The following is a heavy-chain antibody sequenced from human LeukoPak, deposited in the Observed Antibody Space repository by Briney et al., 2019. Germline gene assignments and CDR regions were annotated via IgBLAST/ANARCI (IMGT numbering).Heavy chain of an antibody. CDR1: GGSISRYY. D-gene: IGHD5-18*01. CDR3: ARVEEYVDTAMESSYYFDY. V-gene: IGHV4-59*01. J-gene: IGHJ4*02. Sequence: SETLSLTCTVSGGSISRYYWSWIRQPPGKGLEWIGDIYYSGSTNYNPSVKSRVTMSVDTSKNQFSLKLYSVTAADTAVYYCARVEEYVDTAMESSYYFDYWGQGTLVTVSS. CDR2: IYYSGST.